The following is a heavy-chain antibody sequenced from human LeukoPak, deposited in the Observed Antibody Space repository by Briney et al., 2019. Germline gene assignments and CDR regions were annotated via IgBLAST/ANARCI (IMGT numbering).Heavy chain of an antibody. D-gene: IGHD2-2*01. CDR3: ARPATGYCSSAGCHWDS. V-gene: IGHV3-21*01. Sequence: GGSLRLSCTASGFTFSTHSMYWVRQAPGKGLEWVSSVSASSNFIHYAESVRGRFTISRDNAKNSLYLQMNSLGAQDTAVYYCARPATGYCSSAGCHWDSWGQGTLVTVSS. J-gene: IGHJ4*02. CDR1: GFTFSTHS. CDR2: VSASSNFI.